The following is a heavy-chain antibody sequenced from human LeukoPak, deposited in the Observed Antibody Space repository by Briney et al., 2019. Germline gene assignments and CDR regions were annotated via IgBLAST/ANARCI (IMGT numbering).Heavy chain of an antibody. CDR2: IYYSGST. J-gene: IGHJ4*02. Sequence: GTLRLSCAASGFTFSSYGMSWVRQPPGRGLEWIGSIYYSGSTSYNPSLKSRVTISVDTSKNQFSLKLSSVTAADTAVYYCARLPTITFFDYWGQGTLVTVSS. D-gene: IGHD5-12*01. V-gene: IGHV4-39*01. CDR3: ARLPTITFFDY. CDR1: GFTFSSYG.